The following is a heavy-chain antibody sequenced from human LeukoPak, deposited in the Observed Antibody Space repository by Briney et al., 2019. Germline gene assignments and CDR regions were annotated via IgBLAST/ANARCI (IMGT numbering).Heavy chain of an antibody. CDR3: AKSLTYYSYFDY. D-gene: IGHD3-22*01. CDR1: GFTFSSYA. CDR2: ISGRGGST. Sequence: GGSLRLSCAASGFTFSSYAMSWVRQAPGKGLEWVSTISGRGGSTYYADSVKGRFTFSRDNSKNTLYLQMNSLRAEDTAVYYCAKSLTYYSYFDYWGQGTLVTVSS. J-gene: IGHJ4*02. V-gene: IGHV3-23*01.